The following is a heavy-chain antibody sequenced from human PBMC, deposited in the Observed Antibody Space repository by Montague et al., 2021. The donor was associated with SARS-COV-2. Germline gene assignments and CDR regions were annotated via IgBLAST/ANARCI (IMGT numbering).Heavy chain of an antibody. CDR3: VYGGDY. CDR2: TFYSGTT. D-gene: IGHD4-23*01. V-gene: IGHV4-39*07. Sequence: SETLSLTCTVSGGSIKSSSYYWGWIRQPPGKGLEWIGSTFYSGTTYFHPSLRSRVTISLDTSKNQFSLKLSSVTAADTAVYYCVYGGDYWGQGTLVTVSS. J-gene: IGHJ4*02. CDR1: GGSIKSSSYY.